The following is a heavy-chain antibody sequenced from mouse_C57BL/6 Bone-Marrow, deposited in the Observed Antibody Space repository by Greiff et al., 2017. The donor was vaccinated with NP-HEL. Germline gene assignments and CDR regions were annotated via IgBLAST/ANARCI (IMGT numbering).Heavy chain of an antibody. CDR2: INPYNGGT. CDR3: ARYPGYYARDY. V-gene: IGHV1-19*01. CDR1: GYTFTDYY. Sequence: VQLQQSGPVLVKPGASVKMSCKASGYTFTDYYMNWVKQSHGKSLEWIGVINPYNGGTSYNQKFKGKATLTVDKSSSTAYMELNSLTSEDSAVYYCARYPGYYARDYWGQGTSVTVSS. J-gene: IGHJ4*01.